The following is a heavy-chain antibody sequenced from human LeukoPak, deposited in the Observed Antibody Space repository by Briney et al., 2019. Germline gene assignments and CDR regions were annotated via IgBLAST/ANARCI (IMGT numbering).Heavy chain of an antibody. CDR1: GGSFNDYY. CDR3: ARRAGAYSHPYDY. CDR2: INLRGST. V-gene: IGHV4-34*01. J-gene: IGHJ4*02. D-gene: IGHD4/OR15-4a*01. Sequence: SETLSLTCAVYGGSFNDYYWNWIRQPPGKGLEWIGEINLRGSTTYNPSLKSRVTISLDESKNQFSLKLSSVTAADTAVYYCARRAGAYSHPYDYWGQGTLVTVSS.